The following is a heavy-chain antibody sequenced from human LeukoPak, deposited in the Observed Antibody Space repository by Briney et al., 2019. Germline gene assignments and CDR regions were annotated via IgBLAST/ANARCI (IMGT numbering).Heavy chain of an antibody. J-gene: IGHJ4*02. D-gene: IGHD6-13*01. CDR1: GFTFDDYA. CDR2: ISWNSGSI. Sequence: PGRSLRLSRAASGFTFDDYAMHWVRQAPGKGLEWVSGISWNSGSIGYADSVKGRFTISRDNAKNSLYLQMNSLRAEDTALYYCAKDIAAAGMGYFDYWGQGTLVTVSS. V-gene: IGHV3-9*01. CDR3: AKDIAAAGMGYFDY.